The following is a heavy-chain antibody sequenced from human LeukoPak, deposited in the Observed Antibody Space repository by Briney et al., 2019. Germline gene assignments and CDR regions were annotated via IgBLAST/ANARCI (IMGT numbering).Heavy chain of an antibody. CDR1: GGSISSGGYY. V-gene: IGHV4-31*03. CDR3: AGGMGSTSYHPPARAFDI. Sequence: SETLSLTCTVSGGSISSGGYYWSWIRQHPGKGLEWIGYIYYSGSTYYNPSLKSRVTISVDTSKNQFSLKLSSVTAADTAVYYCAGGMGSTSYHPPARAFDICGQGTIVTVSS. CDR2: IYYSGST. D-gene: IGHD2-2*01. J-gene: IGHJ3*02.